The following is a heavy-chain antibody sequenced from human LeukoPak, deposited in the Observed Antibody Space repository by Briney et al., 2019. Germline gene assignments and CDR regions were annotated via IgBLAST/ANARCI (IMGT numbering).Heavy chain of an antibody. V-gene: IGHV4-39*07. J-gene: IGHJ4*02. CDR2: IYYSGRT. CDR1: GGSISSSSYF. Sequence: SETLSLTCTVSGGSISSSSYFWGWIRQPPGKGLEWIGDIYYSGRTNYKPSLKSRVTILVDTSKNQFSLRLSSVTAADTAVYYCARVLTEYSSSRCLDFWGQGALVTVSS. CDR3: ARVLTEYSSSRCLDF. D-gene: IGHD6-13*01.